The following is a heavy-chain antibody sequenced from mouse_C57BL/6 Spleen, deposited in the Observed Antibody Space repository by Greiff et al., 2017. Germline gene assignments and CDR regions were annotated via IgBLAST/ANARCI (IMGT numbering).Heavy chain of an antibody. CDR2: ISSGSSSI. D-gene: IGHD1-1*01. V-gene: IGHV5-17*01. J-gene: IGHJ1*03. CDR3: ARGGDYYGRNWYFEV. CDR1: GFTFSDYG. Sequence: EVNVVESGGGLVKPGGSLKLSCAASGFTFSDYGMHWVRQAPEKGLEWVAYISSGSSSIYYADTVKGRFTISRDNAKNTLFLQMTSLRSEDTAMYYCARGGDYYGRNWYFEVWGTGATVTVAS.